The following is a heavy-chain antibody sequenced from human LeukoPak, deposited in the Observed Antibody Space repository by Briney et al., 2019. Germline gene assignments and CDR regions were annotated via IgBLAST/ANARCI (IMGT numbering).Heavy chain of an antibody. CDR3: VGAAANTTPRP. D-gene: IGHD6-13*01. CDR1: GFTFSNYW. V-gene: IGHV3-74*01. CDR2: VNIDGSST. Sequence: QSGGSLRLSCAASGFTFSNYWMHWVRQAPGKGLLWVSRVNIDGSSTAYADSVRGRFTISKDNAKNTLYLQMNSLRAEDTAVYYCVGAAANTTPRPWGQGTLVTVSS. J-gene: IGHJ4*02.